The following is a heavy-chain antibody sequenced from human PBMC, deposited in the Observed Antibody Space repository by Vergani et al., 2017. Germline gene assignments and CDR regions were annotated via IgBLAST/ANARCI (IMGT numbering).Heavy chain of an antibody. D-gene: IGHD2-15*01. V-gene: IGHV1-2*04. CDR2: INPNTGGT. Sequence: QVQLVQSGAEVKKPGASVKVSCKASGYTFTGYYLHWVRQAPGQGLEWMGWINPNTGGTNYAQKFQAWVTMTRDTSISTAYMELSRLRSDDTAVYYCARGYCSGINCDYYYYYGMDVWGQGTTVTVYS. CDR3: ARGYCSGINCDYYYYYGMDV. J-gene: IGHJ6*02. CDR1: GYTFTGYY.